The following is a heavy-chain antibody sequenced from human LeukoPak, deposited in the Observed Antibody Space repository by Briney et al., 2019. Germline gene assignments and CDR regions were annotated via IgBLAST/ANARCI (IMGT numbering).Heavy chain of an antibody. D-gene: IGHD3-3*01. J-gene: IGHJ3*02. CDR2: ISGSGGST. Sequence: GGSLRLSCAASGFTFSSYAMSWVRQAPGKGLEWVSAISGSGGSTYYADSVKGRFTISRDNSKNTLYLQMNSLRAEDTAVYYCARERLTIFGVASDAFDIWGQGTMVTVPS. V-gene: IGHV3-23*01. CDR3: ARERLTIFGVASDAFDI. CDR1: GFTFSSYA.